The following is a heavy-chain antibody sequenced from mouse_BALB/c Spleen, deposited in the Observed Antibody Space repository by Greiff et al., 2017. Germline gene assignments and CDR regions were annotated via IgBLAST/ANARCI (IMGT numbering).Heavy chain of an antibody. Sequence: EVHLVESGGGLVKPGGSLKLSCAASGFTFSSYAMSWVRQTPDKRLEWVATISSGGSYTYYPDSVKGRFTISRDNAKNTLYLQMSSLKSEDTAMYYCSRQDGYSYAMDYWGQGTSVTVSS. J-gene: IGHJ4*01. V-gene: IGHV5-6*01. CDR2: ISSGGSYT. D-gene: IGHD2-3*01. CDR3: SRQDGYSYAMDY. CDR1: GFTFSSYA.